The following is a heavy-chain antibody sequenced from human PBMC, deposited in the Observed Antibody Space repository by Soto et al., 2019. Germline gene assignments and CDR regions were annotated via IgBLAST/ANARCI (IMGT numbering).Heavy chain of an antibody. CDR2: LNPNSGNT. D-gene: IGHD4-17*01. CDR1: GYTFTSYD. Sequence: ASVKVSCKASGYTFTSYDINWVRQASGQGLEWMGWLNPNSGNTKYSQKFQGRVTITRDTSASTAYMELSSLRSEDTAVYYCARDTAPSGVWGQGTTVTVSS. V-gene: IGHV1-8*01. CDR3: ARDTAPSGV. J-gene: IGHJ6*02.